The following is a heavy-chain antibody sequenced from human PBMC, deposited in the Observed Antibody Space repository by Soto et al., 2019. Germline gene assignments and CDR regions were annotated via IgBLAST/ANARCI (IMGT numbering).Heavy chain of an antibody. CDR1: GGSINSHY. V-gene: IGHV4-59*11. CDR2: IYYSGST. Sequence: PSETLSLTCSVSGGSINSHYWSWIRQPPGQGLEWIGYIYYSGSTNYNPSLKSRVTISVDTSKNQFSLRLSSVTAADTAVYYCARDSVSVVRGVYYYYYGMDVWGQGTTVTVSS. CDR3: ARDSVSVVRGVYYYYYGMDV. D-gene: IGHD3-10*01. J-gene: IGHJ6*02.